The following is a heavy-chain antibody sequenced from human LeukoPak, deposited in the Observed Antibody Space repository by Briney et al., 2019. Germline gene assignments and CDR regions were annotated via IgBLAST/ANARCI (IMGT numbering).Heavy chain of an antibody. J-gene: IGHJ4*02. Sequence: GASLRLSCAASGFTFSSYAMSWVRQAPGKGLEWVSAISGSGGSTYYADSVKGRFTISRDNSKNTLYLQMNSLGAEDTAVYYCAKDPRSGYYYDSSGYYYFENWGQGTLVTVSS. CDR2: ISGSGGST. CDR3: AKDPRSGYYYDSSGYYYFEN. V-gene: IGHV3-23*01. CDR1: GFTFSSYA. D-gene: IGHD3-22*01.